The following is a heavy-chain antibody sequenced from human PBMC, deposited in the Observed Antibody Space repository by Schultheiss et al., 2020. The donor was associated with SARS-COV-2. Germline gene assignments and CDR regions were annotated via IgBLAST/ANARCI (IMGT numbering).Heavy chain of an antibody. CDR1: GGSFSDYY. D-gene: IGHD7-27*01. Sequence: SETLSLTCAVYGGSFSDYYWNWIRQPPGKGLEWIGEINHSGSTNYNPSLKSRVTISVDTSKNQFSLKLSSVTAADTAVYYCARDPGRTGDLSGWYFDLWGRGTLVTVSS. CDR3: ARDPGRTGDLSGWYFDL. V-gene: IGHV4-34*01. J-gene: IGHJ2*01. CDR2: INHSGST.